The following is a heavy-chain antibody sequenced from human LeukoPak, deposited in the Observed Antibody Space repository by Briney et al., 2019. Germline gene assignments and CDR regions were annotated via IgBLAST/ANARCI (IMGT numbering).Heavy chain of an antibody. J-gene: IGHJ4*02. V-gene: IGHV4-38-2*01. Sequence: SETLSLTCAVSSYSISSDNYWVWIRQPPGQGLEWTGGIYHSGSTYYNPSLKSRVTMSVDTSKNQSSLKLSSVTAADTAVYYCARAPRDSSSSNYMRRFDYWGQGTLVTVSS. D-gene: IGHD3-22*01. CDR1: SYSISSDNY. CDR3: ARAPRDSSSSNYMRRFDY. CDR2: IYHSGST.